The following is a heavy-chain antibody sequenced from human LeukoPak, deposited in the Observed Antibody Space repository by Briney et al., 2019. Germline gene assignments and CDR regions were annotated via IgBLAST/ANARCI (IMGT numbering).Heavy chain of an antibody. Sequence: GGSLRLSCAASGFTFSSYSMNWVRQAPGKGLEWVSSISSSSSYIYYADSVKGRFTISRDNAKNSLYLQMNSLRAEDTAVYYCPRDLSGSRDGYNDFDYWGQGTLVPVSS. CDR3: PRDLSGSRDGYNDFDY. CDR2: ISSSSSYI. J-gene: IGHJ4*02. CDR1: GFTFSSYS. V-gene: IGHV3-21*01. D-gene: IGHD5-24*01.